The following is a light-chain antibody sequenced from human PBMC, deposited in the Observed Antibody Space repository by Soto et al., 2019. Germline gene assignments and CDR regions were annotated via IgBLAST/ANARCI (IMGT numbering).Light chain of an antibody. J-gene: IGKJ4*01. CDR2: KAS. CDR3: QKYNSDPLT. Sequence: DIQMTQSPSTLSGSVGDRVTITCRASQTISSWLAWYQQKPGKAPKILIYKASTLKSGVPSRFRGSGSGTDFTLPISRLQPEDVEAYYCQKYNSDPLTFGGGTKVDI. V-gene: IGKV1-5*03. CDR1: QTISSW.